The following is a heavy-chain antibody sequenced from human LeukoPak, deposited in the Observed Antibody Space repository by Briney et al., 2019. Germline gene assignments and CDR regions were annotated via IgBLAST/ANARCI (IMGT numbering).Heavy chain of an antibody. CDR3: ARAMGNTYYYYYYMVV. J-gene: IGHJ6*03. D-gene: IGHD1/OR15-1a*01. Sequence: GQSLRLSCAASGFTFSSYSMNWVRQAPGKGLEWVSSISSSRSHIYYADSVKGRFTISRDNAKNSLYLQMNSLRGEDAAVYYCARAMGNTYYYYYYMVVCGKGTTVTVSS. CDR1: GFTFSSYS. CDR2: ISSSRSHI. V-gene: IGHV3-21*01.